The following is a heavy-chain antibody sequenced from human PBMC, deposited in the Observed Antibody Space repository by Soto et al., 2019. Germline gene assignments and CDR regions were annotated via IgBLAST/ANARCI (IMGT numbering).Heavy chain of an antibody. D-gene: IGHD3-16*01. CDR2: ISGSGGRT. CDR1: GFPFSSYA. Sequence: SGGSLRLSCVASGFPFSSYAMSWVRQTPGKGLEWVSGISGSGGRTYYADSVKGRFTISRDNSNNTLSLQMHILRVEDTAVYFCEKGGDYSRFDIWGQGTMVTVS. CDR3: EKGGDYSRFDI. V-gene: IGHV3-23*01. J-gene: IGHJ3*02.